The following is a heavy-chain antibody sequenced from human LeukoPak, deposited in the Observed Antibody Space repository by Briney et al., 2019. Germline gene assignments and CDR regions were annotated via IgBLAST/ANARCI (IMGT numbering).Heavy chain of an antibody. CDR1: GFTFSSYS. D-gene: IGHD3-3*01. CDR3: ARDQDFGVVPFDY. Sequence: GGSLRLPCAASGFTFSSYSMNWVRQAPGKGLEWVSSISSSSSYIYYADSVKGRFTISRDNAKNSLYLQMNSLRAEDTAVYYCARDQDFGVVPFDYWGQGTLVTVSS. J-gene: IGHJ4*02. V-gene: IGHV3-21*01. CDR2: ISSSSSYI.